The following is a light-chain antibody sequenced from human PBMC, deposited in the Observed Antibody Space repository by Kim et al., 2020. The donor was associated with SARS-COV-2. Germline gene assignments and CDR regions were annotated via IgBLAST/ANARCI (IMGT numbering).Light chain of an antibody. CDR3: QQYDNWPRT. CDR1: QRVSSK. CDR2: DAF. V-gene: IGKV3-15*01. Sequence: EIVMTQSPATLSVSPGERVTLSCRASQRVSSKLAWYQQKPGQAPRLLIYDAFTRATGIPARFSGSGSGTEFALTISSLQSEDFAVYYCQQYDNWPRTFGPGTKVDIK. J-gene: IGKJ1*01.